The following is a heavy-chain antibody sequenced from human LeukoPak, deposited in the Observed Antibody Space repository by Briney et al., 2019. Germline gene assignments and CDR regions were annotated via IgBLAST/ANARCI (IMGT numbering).Heavy chain of an antibody. Sequence: GGSLRLSCAASGFTFSSYSMNWVRQAPGKGLEWVSSISSSSSYIYYADSVKGRFTISRDNAKNSLYLQMNSLRAEDTAVYYCARTIFGVVIIPYFDYWGQGTLSPSPQ. CDR1: GFTFSSYS. J-gene: IGHJ4*02. D-gene: IGHD3-3*01. CDR3: ARTIFGVVIIPYFDY. V-gene: IGHV3-21*01. CDR2: ISSSSSYI.